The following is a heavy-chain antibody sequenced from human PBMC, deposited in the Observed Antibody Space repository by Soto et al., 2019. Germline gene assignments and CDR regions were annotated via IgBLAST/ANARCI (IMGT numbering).Heavy chain of an antibody. CDR1: GYTFSSYG. CDR3: AREGYYSGSGTYSPPRFYGMDV. V-gene: IGHV1-18*01. J-gene: IGHJ6*02. D-gene: IGHD3-10*01. Sequence: QAQLVQSGVEVKKAGASVKVSCKASGYTFSSYGISWARQAPGQGLEWMGWISDYNGNTQYAQKFQGRVFMTTDTATRTAYMELRSLRSDDTAVYFCAREGYYSGSGTYSPPRFYGMDVWGQGTTVTVSS. CDR2: ISDYNGNT.